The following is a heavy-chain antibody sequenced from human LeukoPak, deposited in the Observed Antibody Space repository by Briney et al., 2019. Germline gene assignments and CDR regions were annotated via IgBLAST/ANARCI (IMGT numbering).Heavy chain of an antibody. V-gene: IGHV3-64*01. CDR1: GFTFRNFA. D-gene: IGHD1-14*01. CDR3: ARKSSPSVLAGTISDYFDH. J-gene: IGHJ4*02. CDR2: ISSDGGST. Sequence: GGSLRLSCAASGFTFRNFAMYWVRQAPGKGLEYVSAISSDGGSTYYAKSVKGRFTISRDNSKNTLYLQMGSLSAEDMAVYYCARKSSPSVLAGTISDYFDHWGQGTLVTVSS.